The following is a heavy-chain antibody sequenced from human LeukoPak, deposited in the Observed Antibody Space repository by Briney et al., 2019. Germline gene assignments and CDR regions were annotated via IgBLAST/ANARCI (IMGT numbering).Heavy chain of an antibody. J-gene: IGHJ4*02. CDR1: GFTFSSYA. D-gene: IGHD6-19*01. CDR2: ISSSSSYI. V-gene: IGHV3-21*01. Sequence: GGSLRLSCAASGFTFSSYAMSWVRQAPGKGLEWVSSISSSSSYIYYADSVKGRFTISRDNAKNSLYLQMNSLRADDTAIYYCARGAATGWSNDYWGQGILVTVSS. CDR3: ARGAATGWSNDY.